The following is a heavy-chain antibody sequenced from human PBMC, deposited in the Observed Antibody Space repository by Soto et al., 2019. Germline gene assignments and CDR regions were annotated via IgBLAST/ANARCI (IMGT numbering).Heavy chain of an antibody. V-gene: IGHV1-2*02. CDR3: ARDRGGYDYYFDS. Sequence: QGQLVQSGAEVKKPGASVKVSCKASGYTFTGYYIHWVRQAPGQGLEWMGWINLNSGGTNYAQKFQGRVTMTRDTSISTVYMELSSLRSDDTAVYYCARDRGGYDYYFDSWGQGTLVTVSS. J-gene: IGHJ4*02. CDR2: INLNSGGT. D-gene: IGHD5-12*01. CDR1: GYTFTGYY.